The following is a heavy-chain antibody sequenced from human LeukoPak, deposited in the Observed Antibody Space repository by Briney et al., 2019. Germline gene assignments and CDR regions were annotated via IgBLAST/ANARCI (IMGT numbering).Heavy chain of an antibody. CDR1: GYTFSSNW. Sequence: GESLKISCKGSGYTFSSNWIGWVRQMPGKGLEWMGIIYPGDSDTRYSPSFQGQVTISADKSISTAYLQWSSLKASDTAMYYCARHSKLYSGYVMDWGQGTLVTVSS. D-gene: IGHD5-12*01. CDR2: IYPGDSDT. J-gene: IGHJ4*02. V-gene: IGHV5-51*01. CDR3: ARHSKLYSGYVMD.